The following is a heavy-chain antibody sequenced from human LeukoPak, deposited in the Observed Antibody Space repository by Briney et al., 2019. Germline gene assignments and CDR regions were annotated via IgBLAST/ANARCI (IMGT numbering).Heavy chain of an antibody. V-gene: IGHV3-9*01. D-gene: IGHD5-12*01. J-gene: IGHJ4*02. Sequence: SLRLSCAASGFTFDDYAMHWVRQAPGKGLEWVSGISWNGGSIGYADSVKGRFTISRDNAKNSLYLQMNSLRAEDTALYYCAKDMGYSGYDSVDYWGQGTLVTVSS. CDR3: AKDMGYSGYDSVDY. CDR1: GFTFDDYA. CDR2: ISWNGGSI.